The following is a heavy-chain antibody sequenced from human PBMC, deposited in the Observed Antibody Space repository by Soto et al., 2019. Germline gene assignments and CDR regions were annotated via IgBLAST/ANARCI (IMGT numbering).Heavy chain of an antibody. V-gene: IGHV4-39*01. Sequence: QLQLQESGPGLVKPSETLSLTCTASGGSISRSSYYWGWIRQPPGKGLEWIGSIYYSGSTHYNPSLKSRVTISVDTSKNQFSLKLSSVTAADTAVYYCATLWFGAADYWGQGTLVTVSS. CDR2: IYYSGST. CDR1: GGSISRSSYY. CDR3: ATLWFGAADY. D-gene: IGHD3-10*01. J-gene: IGHJ4*02.